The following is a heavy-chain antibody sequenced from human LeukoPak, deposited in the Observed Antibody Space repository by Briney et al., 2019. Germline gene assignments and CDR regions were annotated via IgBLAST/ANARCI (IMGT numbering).Heavy chain of an antibody. J-gene: IGHJ6*02. D-gene: IGHD6-19*01. Sequence: PGRSLRLSCAASGFTFSSYAMHWGRQAPGKGLEWVAAISYDGSNKYYADSVKGRFTISRDNSKNTLYLHMNSLRAEDTAMYYCARDQAGYSSGWSLGMDVWGQGTTVTVSS. CDR3: ARDQAGYSSGWSLGMDV. CDR1: GFTFSSYA. CDR2: ISYDGSNK. V-gene: IGHV3-30-3*01.